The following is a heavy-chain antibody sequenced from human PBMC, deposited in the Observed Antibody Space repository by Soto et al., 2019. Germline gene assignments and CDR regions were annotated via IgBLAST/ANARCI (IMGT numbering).Heavy chain of an antibody. V-gene: IGHV1-18*04. CDR1: GYTFPNFG. CDR3: TRDAKYHDILTGXFVNDH. Sequence: ASVKVSCKASGYTFPNFGISWVRQAPGQGLEWLGWISTDNGDTKYAQKIQARVTLSTDTATTTVYMELTSLRPDDTAVYYCTRDAKYHDILTGXFVNDHWGRG. D-gene: IGHD3-9*01. J-gene: IGHJ4*02. CDR2: ISTDNGDT.